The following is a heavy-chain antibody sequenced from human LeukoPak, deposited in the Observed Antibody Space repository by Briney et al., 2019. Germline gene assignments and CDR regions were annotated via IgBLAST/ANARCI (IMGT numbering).Heavy chain of an antibody. Sequence: ASVKVSCKASGYSLTSHALHWVRQAPGQRLEWMGWINAGNGDTKYSQEFQGRVTITTDPSANTAYMELNSLRSDDMAVYYCARGFGGWYSFDSWGQGTLLTVSS. J-gene: IGHJ4*02. CDR3: ARGFGGWYSFDS. V-gene: IGHV1-3*03. CDR1: GYSLTSHA. D-gene: IGHD6-19*01. CDR2: INAGNGDT.